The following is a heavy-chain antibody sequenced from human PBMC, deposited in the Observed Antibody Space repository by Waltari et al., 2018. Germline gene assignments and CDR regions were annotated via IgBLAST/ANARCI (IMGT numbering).Heavy chain of an antibody. CDR2: IYYSGHT. V-gene: IGHV4-39*01. CDR1: GGSISRTNYY. J-gene: IGHJ5*02. D-gene: IGHD2-21*02. CDR3: ARQQDWVVVSATWFDP. Sequence: LRLQESGPGLVKPSDTLSLPCTVSGGSISRTNYYWGWIRQPPGKGLGWIGSIYYSGHTYYNPSITSRVTMSADTAKNQFSLKLSSVTVADTAVYYCARQQDWVVVSATWFDPWGQGTLVTVSS.